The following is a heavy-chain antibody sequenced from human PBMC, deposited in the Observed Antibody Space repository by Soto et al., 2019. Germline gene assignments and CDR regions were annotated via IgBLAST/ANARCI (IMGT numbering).Heavy chain of an antibody. J-gene: IGHJ4*02. Sequence: EVQLVQSGAEVKKPGESLQISCQGSGYSFVSYWIAWVRQMPGKGLEWMGSIYPGDSDTTKSPSFQGQVTMSVEKSITTVYLQWSSLKASDTAMYYCARTDGYEIEYWGQGTLVTVSS. CDR1: GYSFVSYW. D-gene: IGHD2-21*01. CDR3: ARTDGYEIEY. CDR2: IYPGDSDT. V-gene: IGHV5-51*01.